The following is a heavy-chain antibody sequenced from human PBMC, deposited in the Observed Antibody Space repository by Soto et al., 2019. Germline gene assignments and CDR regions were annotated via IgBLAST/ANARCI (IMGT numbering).Heavy chain of an antibody. D-gene: IGHD2-2*02. V-gene: IGHV4-4*07. CDR3: ARDLIVVVPAAIDYGGNYYYYGMDV. J-gene: IGHJ6*02. CDR2: IYTSGST. Sequence: SETLSLTCTVSGGSISSYYWSWIRQPAGKGLEWIGRIYTSGSTNYNPSLKSRVTMSVDTSKNQFSLKLSSVTAADTAVYYCARDLIVVVPAAIDYGGNYYYYGMDVWGQGTTVTVSS. CDR1: GGSISSYY.